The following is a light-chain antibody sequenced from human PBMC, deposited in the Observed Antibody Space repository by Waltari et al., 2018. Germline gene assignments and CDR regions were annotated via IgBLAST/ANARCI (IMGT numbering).Light chain of an antibody. CDR2: GNS. J-gene: IGLJ2*01. V-gene: IGLV1-40*01. CDR1: SSNIGAGYD. Sequence: LRQPSSVSGAPGQRVTISCTGSSSNIGAGYDVHWYQQLPGTAPKLLIYGNSNRPSGVPDRFSGSKSGTSASLAITGLQAEDEADYYCQSYDSSLSGSVFGGGTKLTVL. CDR3: QSYDSSLSGSV.